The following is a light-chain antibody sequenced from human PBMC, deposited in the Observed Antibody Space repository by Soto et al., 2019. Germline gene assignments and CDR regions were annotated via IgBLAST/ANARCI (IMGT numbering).Light chain of an antibody. Sequence: DIQMTQSPSTLSASVGDRVTITCRASQTISSWLAWYQQKPGKPPKLLIFDASTLQRGVPSRFSGGGSGTEFTLTISSLQPDDFATYYCQQYNTYWTFGQGTKVDIK. V-gene: IGKV1-5*01. CDR2: DAS. CDR3: QQYNTYWT. CDR1: QTISSW. J-gene: IGKJ1*01.